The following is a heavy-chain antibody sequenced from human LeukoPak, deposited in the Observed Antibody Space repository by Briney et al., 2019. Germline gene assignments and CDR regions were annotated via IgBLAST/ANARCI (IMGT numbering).Heavy chain of an antibody. CDR3: AKDRYDSTGYFFDS. Sequence: GGSLRLSCAASGFVFSAYAMSWVRQAPGKGLEWVSSNSGSGSSTNYADSVKGRFTISRDTSKNTVYLQMNSLRGDDAATYYCAKDRYDSTGYFFDSWGQGTLVTVSS. CDR1: GFVFSAYA. V-gene: IGHV3-23*01. D-gene: IGHD3-22*01. J-gene: IGHJ4*02. CDR2: NSGSGSST.